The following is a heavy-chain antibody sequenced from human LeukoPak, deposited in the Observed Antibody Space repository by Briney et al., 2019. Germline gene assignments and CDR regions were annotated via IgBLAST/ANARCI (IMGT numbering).Heavy chain of an antibody. D-gene: IGHD4-11*01. V-gene: IGHV3-23*05. CDR2: FKTKYHQV. J-gene: IGHJ4*02. CDR1: GFTFSDYA. CDR3: ARSVPDYTRFDY. Sequence: HAGGSLRLSCVASGFTFSDYAMNWVRQAPGKGLEWVSTFKTKYHQVYYAESVRARFTISTDNSRNTVYLQMNSLRADDTALYYCARSVPDYTRFDYWGQGALVTVSS.